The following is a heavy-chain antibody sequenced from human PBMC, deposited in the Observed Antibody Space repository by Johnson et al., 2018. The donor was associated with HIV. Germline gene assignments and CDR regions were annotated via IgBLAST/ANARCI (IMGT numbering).Heavy chain of an antibody. V-gene: IGHV3-66*02. CDR2: IFSGGST. D-gene: IGHD2-15*01. J-gene: IGHJ3*02. Sequence: VQLVESGGDLVQPGGSLRLSCAPSGFTVSSNYMTWVRQAPGKGLEWVSVIFSGGSTYYADSVKGRFSISRDNSKNTLYLQMNSLRPEDTAVYYCARDRYCSGGSCHDAFDIWGQGTMVTVSS. CDR3: ARDRYCSGGSCHDAFDI. CDR1: GFTVSSNY.